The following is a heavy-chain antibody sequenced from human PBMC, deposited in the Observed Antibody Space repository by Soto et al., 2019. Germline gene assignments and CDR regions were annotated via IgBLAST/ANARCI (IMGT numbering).Heavy chain of an antibody. V-gene: IGHV4-59*01. CDR2: MYNTGST. Sequence: PSETLSLTCTVSGGSISRYCWSWIRQPPGKGLEWIGYMYNTGSTVYNPPFKSRVTISVDTSKNQFSLKLNSVTAADTAVYYCARDLWGYCGTDCYPLDVWGQGTTVTVSS. D-gene: IGHD2-21*02. CDR1: GGSISRYC. CDR3: ARDLWGYCGTDCYPLDV. J-gene: IGHJ6*02.